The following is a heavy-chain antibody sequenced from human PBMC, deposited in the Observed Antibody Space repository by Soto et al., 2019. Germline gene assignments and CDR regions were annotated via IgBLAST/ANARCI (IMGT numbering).Heavy chain of an antibody. V-gene: IGHV3-13*01. J-gene: IGHJ4*02. CDR3: TRSPVLVRGVRAFDY. CDR1: GFTFSRYD. Sequence: PGGSLRLSCAASGFTFSRYDMHWVRQATGKSLEWVSAIGTAGDTYYPGSVKGRFTISRENAKNSLYLQMNSLRAGDTAVYYCTRSPVLVRGVRAFDYWGQGTLVNVSS. CDR2: IGTAGDT. D-gene: IGHD3-10*01.